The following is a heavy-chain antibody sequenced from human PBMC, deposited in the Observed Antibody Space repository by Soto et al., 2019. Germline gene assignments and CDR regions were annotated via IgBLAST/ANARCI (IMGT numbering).Heavy chain of an antibody. CDR3: ARGLDSYYGMDV. D-gene: IGHD2-21*01. CDR1: GGTFSSYA. J-gene: IGHJ6*02. Sequence: SVKVSCKASGGTFSSYAISWVRQAPGQGLEWMGGIIPIFGTANYAQKFQGRVTITADESTSTAYMELSSLRSEDTAVYYCARGLDSYYGMDVWGQGTPVTVSS. CDR2: IIPIFGTA. V-gene: IGHV1-69*13.